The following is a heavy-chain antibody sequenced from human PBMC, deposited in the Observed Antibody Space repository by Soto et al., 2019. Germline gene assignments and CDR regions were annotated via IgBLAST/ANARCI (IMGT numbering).Heavy chain of an antibody. CDR3: ARDRSYSLDV. J-gene: IGHJ6*02. CDR1: GSTFSNDW. CDR2: INSDGSST. Sequence: EVQLVESGGGLLQPGGSLRLSCAVSGSTFSNDWMHWVRQAPGKGLVWVSHINSDGSSTNYADFVKGRFTIARDNATNTVYLQMTSLRAEDTAVYYCARDRSYSLDVWGQGTTVTVSS. V-gene: IGHV3-74*01.